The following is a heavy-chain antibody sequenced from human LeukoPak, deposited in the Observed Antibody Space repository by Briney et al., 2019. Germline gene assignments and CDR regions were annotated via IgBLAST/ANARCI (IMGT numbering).Heavy chain of an antibody. D-gene: IGHD2-2*01. CDR2: IYPGDSDT. CDR3: ARRRSPGSCSSTSCLEPINWFDP. J-gene: IGHJ5*02. V-gene: IGHV5-51*01. Sequence: GESLKISWKGSGYSFTSYWIGWVRQMPGKGLEWMGIIYPGDSDTRYSPSFQGQVTISADKSISTAYLQWSSLNASDTAMYYCARRRSPGSCSSTSCLEPINWFDPWGQGTLVTVSS. CDR1: GYSFTSYW.